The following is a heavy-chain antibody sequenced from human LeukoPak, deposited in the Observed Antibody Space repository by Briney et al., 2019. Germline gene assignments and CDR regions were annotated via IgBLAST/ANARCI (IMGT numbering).Heavy chain of an antibody. V-gene: IGHV4-59*12. Sequence: SETLSLTCTVSGGSISSYYWSWIRQPPGKGLEWIGYIYYSGSTYYNPSLKSRVTISVDTSKNQFSLKLSSVTAADTAVYYCASTSVGYYAFDIWGQGTMVTVSS. CDR1: GGSISSYY. J-gene: IGHJ3*02. CDR3: ASTSVGYYAFDI. CDR2: IYYSGST. D-gene: IGHD2-21*01.